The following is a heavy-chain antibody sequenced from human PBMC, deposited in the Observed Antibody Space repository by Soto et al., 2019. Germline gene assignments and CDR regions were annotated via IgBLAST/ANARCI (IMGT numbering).Heavy chain of an antibody. CDR3: ASSMGRGGNDY. CDR1: GFIFSDYW. V-gene: IGHV3-7*05. CDR2: IKTDGSEK. D-gene: IGHD3-10*01. Sequence: EVQLVESGGGLVQPGGSLRLSCAASGFIFSDYWMSWVRQAPGKGLECVANIKTDGSEKYYVDPVKGRFTISRDNAKNSLYLQVNSLRAEDTAVYYCASSMGRGGNDYWGQGTLVAVSS. J-gene: IGHJ4*02.